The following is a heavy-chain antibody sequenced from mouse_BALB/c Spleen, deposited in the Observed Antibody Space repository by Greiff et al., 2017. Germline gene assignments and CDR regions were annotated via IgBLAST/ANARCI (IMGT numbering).Heavy chain of an antibody. Sequence: VQRVESGPGLVQPSQSLSITCTVSGFSLTSYGVHWVRQSPGKGLEWLGVIWSGGSTDYNAAIISRLSISKDKSKSQVFFKMNSLQANDTAIYYWARDDSNSFDYWGQGATLPVSS. V-gene: IGHV2-2*02. CDR1: GFSLTSYG. CDR3: ARDDSNSFDY. D-gene: IGHD2-5*01. CDR2: IWSGGST. J-gene: IGHJ2*01.